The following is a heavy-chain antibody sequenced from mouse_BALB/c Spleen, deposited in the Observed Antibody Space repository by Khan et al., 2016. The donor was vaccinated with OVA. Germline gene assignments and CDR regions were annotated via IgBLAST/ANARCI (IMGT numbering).Heavy chain of an antibody. V-gene: IGHV1-7*01. J-gene: IGHJ2*01. CDR3: TRDRIDY. CDR1: GYTFTTYW. Sequence: QVQLQQSGAERAKPGASVKMSYKASGYTFTTYWMHWVKQRPGQGLEWIGYINPTSGYTDYNEKFKDRATLSADKSSSTAYMQLSSLTSEGSAVYYCTRDRIDYWGQGTTLTVSS. CDR2: INPTSGYT.